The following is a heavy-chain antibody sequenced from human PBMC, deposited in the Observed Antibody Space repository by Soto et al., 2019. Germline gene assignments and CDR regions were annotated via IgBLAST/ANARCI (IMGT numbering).Heavy chain of an antibody. CDR3: ARQKADYDYIWGSYRGYYYYMDV. Sequence: ETLSLTCTVSGGSISSYYWSWIRQPPGKGLEWIGYIYYSGSTNYNPSLKSRVTISVDTSKNQFSLKLSSVTAADTAVYYCARQKADYDYIWGSYRGYYYYMDVWGKGTTVTVSS. CDR2: IYYSGST. CDR1: GGSISSYY. V-gene: IGHV4-59*08. D-gene: IGHD3-16*02. J-gene: IGHJ6*03.